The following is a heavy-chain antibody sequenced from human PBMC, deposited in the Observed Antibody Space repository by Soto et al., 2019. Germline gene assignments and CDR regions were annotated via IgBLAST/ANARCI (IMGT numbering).Heavy chain of an antibody. Sequence: GGSLRLSWAASGFTFNSYTMHWVRQAPGKGLEWVSLISWDGGITYYGDSVKGRFTVSRDNSDNSLYLQMTSLRSDDTAFYYCAKDSYDILTGQKRYFDSWGQGTLVTV. V-gene: IGHV3-43*01. D-gene: IGHD3-9*01. CDR2: ISWDGGIT. J-gene: IGHJ4*02. CDR3: AKDSYDILTGQKRYFDS. CDR1: GFTFNSYT.